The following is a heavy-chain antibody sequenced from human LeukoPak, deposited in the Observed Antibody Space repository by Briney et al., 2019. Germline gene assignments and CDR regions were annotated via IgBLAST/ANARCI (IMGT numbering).Heavy chain of an antibody. Sequence: SETLSLTCTVSGDSISSYYWSWIRQPPGKGPEWIGYIYYSGNTNYNPSLKSRVTISIDTSKNQFSLKLSSLPAADTALNYCAISLRTGTTEGFDYWGQGTLVTVSS. CDR3: AISLRTGTTEGFDY. J-gene: IGHJ4*02. CDR1: GDSISSYY. CDR2: IYYSGNT. V-gene: IGHV4-59*01. D-gene: IGHD1-14*01.